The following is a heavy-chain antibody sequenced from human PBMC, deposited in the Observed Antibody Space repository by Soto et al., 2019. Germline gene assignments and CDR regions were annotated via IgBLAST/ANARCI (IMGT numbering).Heavy chain of an antibody. V-gene: IGHV1-2*02. Sequence: ASVKVSCKASGYTFTGHYIHWVRQAPEQGPEWMGEIGPESGATRYAQKFQGRVTMTRDMSITTVYMELNNLSPDDTAVYYCGRGRSGQIVVFYWGQGTPVHRLL. D-gene: IGHD5-12*01. CDR2: IGPESGAT. CDR1: GYTFTGHY. CDR3: GRGRSGQIVVFY. J-gene: IGHJ4*02.